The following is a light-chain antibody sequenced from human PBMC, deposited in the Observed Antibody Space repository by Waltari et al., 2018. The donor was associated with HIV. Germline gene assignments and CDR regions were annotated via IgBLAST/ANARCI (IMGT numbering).Light chain of an antibody. CDR1: VTDIGTYDH. J-gene: IGLJ3*02. V-gene: IGLV2-14*03. Sequence: QSALTQPASVSGSPGQSITIPCSGTVTDIGTYDHVSWYQQHTGRAPKLLLYAVSNRPSGVSNRFSASKSGNTASLTISGLQSDDEADYYCSSYGSGSTLVVFGGGTKVTVL. CDR2: AVS. CDR3: SSYGSGSTLVV.